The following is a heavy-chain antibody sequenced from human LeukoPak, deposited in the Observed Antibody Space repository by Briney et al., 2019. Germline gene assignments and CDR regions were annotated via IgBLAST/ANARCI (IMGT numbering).Heavy chain of an antibody. CDR2: IYSSGRT. Sequence: SQTLSLTCTVSGDSISSGSYYWSWIRQPAGEGLEWIGRIYSSGRTHYSPSLKSRVAISVDTSKNRFSLRLSSVTAADTAVYYCARDLGGSYSSETWFDPWGQGTLVTVSS. D-gene: IGHD1-26*01. V-gene: IGHV4-61*02. CDR3: ARDLGGSYSSETWFDP. CDR1: GDSISSGSYY. J-gene: IGHJ5*02.